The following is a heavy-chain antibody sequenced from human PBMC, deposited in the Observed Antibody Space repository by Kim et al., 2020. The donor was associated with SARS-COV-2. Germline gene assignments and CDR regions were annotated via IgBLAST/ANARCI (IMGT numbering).Heavy chain of an antibody. CDR3: AKDLGPGWVITAEY. CDR2: ISVSGGTT. J-gene: IGHJ4*02. D-gene: IGHD3-16*01. CDR1: GFTFISFT. V-gene: IGHV3-23*01. Sequence: GGSLRLSCAASGFTFISFTMTWVRQTPGKGLEWVSSISVSGGTTYYADSVKGRFTISRDNSKNTLYLQMNSLRGEDTAVYYCAKDLGPGWVITAEYWGQGSLVTVSP.